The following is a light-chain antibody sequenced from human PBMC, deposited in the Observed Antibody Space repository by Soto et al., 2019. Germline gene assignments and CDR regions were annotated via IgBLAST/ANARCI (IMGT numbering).Light chain of an antibody. CDR2: AAS. CDR1: QSISSY. CDR3: KQSYSTPPA. V-gene: IGKV1-39*01. J-gene: IGKJ2*01. Sequence: DIQMTQSPSSLSESVGDRVTITCRACQSISSYLNWYQQKPGKAPKLLIYAASSLQSGVPSRFSGSGSGTDFTLTISSLQPEDFAAYYCKQSYSTPPAFGQGTKLEIQ.